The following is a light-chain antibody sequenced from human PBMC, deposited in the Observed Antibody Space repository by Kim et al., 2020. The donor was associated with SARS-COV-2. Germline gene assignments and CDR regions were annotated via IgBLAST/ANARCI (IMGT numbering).Light chain of an antibody. Sequence: DVVMTQSPHSLPVTLGQPASISCRSSQSLVHSDGNTYLNWFQQRPGQSPRRLISRVSNRDSGVPDRFSGSGSGTDFTLKISRVEAEDVGVYYCMQGTHWPRTFGQGTKVDIK. V-gene: IGKV2-30*02. CDR3: MQGTHWPRT. J-gene: IGKJ1*01. CDR2: RVS. CDR1: QSLVHSDGNTY.